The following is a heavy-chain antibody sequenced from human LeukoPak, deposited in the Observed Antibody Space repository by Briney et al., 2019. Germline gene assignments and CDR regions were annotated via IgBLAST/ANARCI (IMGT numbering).Heavy chain of an antibody. CDR1: GFTFGSYA. CDR3: AKALSGQQLTRRLFYYFDY. Sequence: GQSLRLSCVASGFTFGSYAMSWVRQAPGKGLEWVSAISGSGGSTYYADSVKGRFTISRDNSKNTLYLQMNSLRAEDTAVYYCAKALSGQQLTRRLFYYFDYWGQGTLVTVSS. J-gene: IGHJ4*02. V-gene: IGHV3-23*01. CDR2: ISGSGGST. D-gene: IGHD6-13*01.